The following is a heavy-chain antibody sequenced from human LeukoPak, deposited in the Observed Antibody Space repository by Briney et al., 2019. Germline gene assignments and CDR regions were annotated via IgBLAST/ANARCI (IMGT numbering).Heavy chain of an antibody. CDR2: IYYSGGT. Sequence: SETLSLTCTVSGGSITTYYWSWIRQSPGKGLEWIGYIYYSGGTNYNPSLKSRVTLSIDASKNQFSLRLSSVTAADTAIHYCARDNPANWFDPWGQGTLVTVSS. J-gene: IGHJ5*02. V-gene: IGHV4-59*01. CDR1: GGSITTYY. CDR3: ARDNPANWFDP. D-gene: IGHD1-14*01.